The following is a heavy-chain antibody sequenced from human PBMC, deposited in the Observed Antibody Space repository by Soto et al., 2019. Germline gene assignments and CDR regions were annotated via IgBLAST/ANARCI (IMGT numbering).Heavy chain of an antibody. CDR1: GYSFTSYW. V-gene: IGHV5-51*01. CDR2: IYPGDSDT. CDR3: ARQSETYYDFWSGSVTEYYFDY. D-gene: IGHD3-3*01. J-gene: IGHJ4*02. Sequence: GESLKISCKGSGYSFTSYWIGWVRQMPGKGLEWMGIIYPGDSDTRYSPSFQGQVTISADKSISTAYLQWSSLKASDTAMYYCARQSETYYDFWSGSVTEYYFDYWGQGTLVT.